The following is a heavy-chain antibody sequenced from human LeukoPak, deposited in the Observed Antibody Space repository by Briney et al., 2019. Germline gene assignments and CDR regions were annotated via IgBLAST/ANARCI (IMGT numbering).Heavy chain of an antibody. D-gene: IGHD6-19*01. CDR3: ARIPDSSGWYSGDY. CDR1: GVTFSSYW. J-gene: IGHJ4*02. V-gene: IGHV3-74*01. CDR2: INSDGSST. Sequence: PGGSLRLSCAASGVTFSSYWMHWVRHAPGKGLVWVSRINSDGSSTSYADSVKGRFTISRDNAKNTLYLQMNSLRAEDTAVYYCARIPDSSGWYSGDYWGQGTLVTVSS.